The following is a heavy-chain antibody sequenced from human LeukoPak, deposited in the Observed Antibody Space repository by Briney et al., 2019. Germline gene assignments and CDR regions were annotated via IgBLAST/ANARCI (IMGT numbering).Heavy chain of an antibody. J-gene: IGHJ6*03. D-gene: IGHD3-16*01. CDR1: GFTFSSYS. CDR3: ARDPARGGPHATLNYYMDV. V-gene: IGHV3-48*04. CDR2: ISSSSSTI. Sequence: GGSLRLSCAASGFTFSSYSMNWVRQAPGKGLEWVSYISSSSSTIYYADSVKGRFTISRDNAKNSLYLQMNSLRAEDTALYYCARDPARGGPHATLNYYMDVWGRGTTVTVSS.